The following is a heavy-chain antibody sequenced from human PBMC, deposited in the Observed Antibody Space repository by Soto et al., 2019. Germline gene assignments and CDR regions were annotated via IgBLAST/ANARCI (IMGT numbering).Heavy chain of an antibody. CDR1: GGTFSSYT. V-gene: IGHV1-69*02. D-gene: IGHD3-9*01. CDR3: ARGRDILTGHYFDY. CDR2: IIPILGIA. J-gene: IGHJ4*02. Sequence: QVQLVQSGAEVKKPGSSVKVSCTASGGTFSSYTISWVRQAPGQGLEWMGRIIPILGIANYAQKFQGRVTITADKSTSTAYMELSSLRSEDTAVYYCARGRDILTGHYFDYWGQGTLVTVSS.